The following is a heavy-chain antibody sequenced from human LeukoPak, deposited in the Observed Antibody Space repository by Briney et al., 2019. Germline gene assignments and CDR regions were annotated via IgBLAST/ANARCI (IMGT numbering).Heavy chain of an antibody. V-gene: IGHV4-59*06. J-gene: IGHJ4*02. CDR1: GGSISSFF. CDR2: IYYSGST. Sequence: SETLSLTCTVSGGSISSFFWSWIRQHPGKGLEWIGYIYYSGSTYYNPSLKSRVTISVDTSKNQFSLKLSSVTAADTAVYYCATNDYGDYGAFDYWGQGTLVTVSS. CDR3: ATNDYGDYGAFDY. D-gene: IGHD4-17*01.